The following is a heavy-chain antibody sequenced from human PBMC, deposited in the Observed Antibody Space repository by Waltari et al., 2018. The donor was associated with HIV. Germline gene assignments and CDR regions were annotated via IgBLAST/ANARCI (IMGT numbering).Heavy chain of an antibody. V-gene: IGHV1-18*01. Sequence: VQLVQSGPEMRKPGAPVKISCRAAGFTFPNYVFSWVRQAPGQGLEWLGWISAYDGNKESERKFKGRITLTTDTSTTTAYLEVRSLRSDDTAIYHCVRGGGSWLYDMYYYQGLDVWGQGTTVIVSS. J-gene: IGHJ6*02. CDR2: ISAYDGNK. CDR1: GFTFPNYV. CDR3: VRGGGSWLYDMYYYQGLDV. D-gene: IGHD2-8*01.